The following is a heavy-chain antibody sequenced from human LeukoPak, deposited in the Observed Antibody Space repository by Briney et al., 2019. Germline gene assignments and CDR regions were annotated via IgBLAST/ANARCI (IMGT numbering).Heavy chain of an antibody. D-gene: IGHD3-10*01. Sequence: ASVKVSCKASGFTFSSYGISWVRQAPGQGLGWMGWISSSSGNTNYAQKFQGRVTMTTDKSTSTAYMELRSLRSDDTAVYYCAREHPHFGELWNDYWGQGTPVTVSS. V-gene: IGHV1-18*01. CDR2: ISSSSGNT. CDR1: GFTFSSYG. CDR3: AREHPHFGELWNDY. J-gene: IGHJ4*02.